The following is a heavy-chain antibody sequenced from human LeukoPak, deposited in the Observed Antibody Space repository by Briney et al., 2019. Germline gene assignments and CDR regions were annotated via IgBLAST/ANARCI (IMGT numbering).Heavy chain of an antibody. V-gene: IGHV4-34*01. CDR1: GGSFSGYY. D-gene: IGHD3-9*01. Sequence: PSETLSLTCAVYGGSFSGYYWSWIRQPPGKGLEWIVEINHSGSTNYNPSLKSRVTISVDTSKNQFSLKLSSVTAADTAVYYCARGPRYYDILTGYYSHNYAFDIWGQGTMVTVSS. J-gene: IGHJ3*02. CDR2: INHSGST. CDR3: ARGPRYYDILTGYYSHNYAFDI.